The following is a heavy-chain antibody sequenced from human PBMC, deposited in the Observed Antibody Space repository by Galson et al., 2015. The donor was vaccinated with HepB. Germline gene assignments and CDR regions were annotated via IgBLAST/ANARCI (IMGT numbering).Heavy chain of an antibody. Sequence: SLRLSCAASGFTFSSYAMHWVRQAPGKGLEYVSAISSNGGSTYYANSVKGRFTISRDNSKNTLYLQMGSLRAEDMAVYYCARFRGSNYYYYYYGMDVWGQGTTVTVSS. CDR1: GFTFSSYA. V-gene: IGHV3-64*01. J-gene: IGHJ6*02. CDR3: ARFRGSNYYYYYYGMDV. D-gene: IGHD4-11*01. CDR2: ISSNGGST.